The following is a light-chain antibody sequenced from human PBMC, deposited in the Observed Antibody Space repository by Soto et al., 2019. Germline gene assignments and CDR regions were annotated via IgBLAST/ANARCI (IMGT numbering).Light chain of an antibody. Sequence: QSALTQPASVSGSPGESSTISCTGTRSDVGAYNYVSWYQQHPGKAPKLMIYDVSNRPPGVSNRFSGSKSGNTASLTISGLQDEDEADYYCSSYTTTTSLFGGGTKLTVL. CDR1: RSDVGAYNY. CDR2: DVS. CDR3: SSYTTTTSL. V-gene: IGLV2-14*03. J-gene: IGLJ2*01.